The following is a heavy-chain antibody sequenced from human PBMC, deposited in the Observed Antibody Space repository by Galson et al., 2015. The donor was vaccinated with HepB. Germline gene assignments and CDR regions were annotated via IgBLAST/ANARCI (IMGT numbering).Heavy chain of an antibody. Sequence: SLRLSCAASGFIFSSYSMNWVRQAPGKGLEWVSSISSSSSYIYYADSVKGRFTISRDNAKNSLYLQMNSLRAEDTAVYYCACVSGWQDFDYWGQGTLVTVSS. CDR3: ACVSGWQDFDY. J-gene: IGHJ4*02. CDR1: GFIFSSYS. D-gene: IGHD6-19*01. CDR2: ISSSSSYI. V-gene: IGHV3-21*01.